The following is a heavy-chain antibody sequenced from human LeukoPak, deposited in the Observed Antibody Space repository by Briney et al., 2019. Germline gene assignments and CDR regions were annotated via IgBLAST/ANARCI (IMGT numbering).Heavy chain of an antibody. J-gene: IGHJ4*02. CDR1: GYRFTNYW. V-gene: IGHV5-51*01. Sequence: GESLKISCKGSGYRFTNYWIGWVRQMPGKGLEWMGIIYPGDSDTRYSPSFQGQVTISADKSISTAYLQWSSLKASDTAMYYCARRKRRYDFWSGYYAFDYWGQGTLVTVSS. CDR3: ARRKRRYDFWSGYYAFDY. D-gene: IGHD3-3*01. CDR2: IYPGDSDT.